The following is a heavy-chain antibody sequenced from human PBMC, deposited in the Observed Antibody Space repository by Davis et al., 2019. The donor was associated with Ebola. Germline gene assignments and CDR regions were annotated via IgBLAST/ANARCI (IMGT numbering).Heavy chain of an antibody. CDR1: GFTFSSYG. D-gene: IGHD6-25*01. Sequence: GGSLRLSCAASGFTFSSYGMHWVRQAPGKGLEWVAVIWYDGSNKYYADSVQGRFTISRDNAKNTLFLQLNSLRVEDTAIYYCARREAASIDYWGQGTLVTVST. CDR3: ARREAASIDY. V-gene: IGHV3-33*01. CDR2: IWYDGSNK. J-gene: IGHJ4*02.